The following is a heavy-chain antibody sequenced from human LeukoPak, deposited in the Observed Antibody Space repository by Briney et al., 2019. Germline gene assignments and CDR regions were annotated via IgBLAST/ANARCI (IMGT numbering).Heavy chain of an antibody. CDR3: ARPQYYYDSSGPPAY. CDR2: ISSSSSYT. Sequence: GGSLRLSCAASGFTFSDYYMSWIRQAPGKGLEWVSYISSSSSYTNYADSVKGRFTISRDNAKNSLYLQMNSLRAEDTAVYYCARPQYYYDSSGPPAYWGQGTLATVSS. J-gene: IGHJ4*02. D-gene: IGHD3-22*01. V-gene: IGHV3-11*03. CDR1: GFTFSDYY.